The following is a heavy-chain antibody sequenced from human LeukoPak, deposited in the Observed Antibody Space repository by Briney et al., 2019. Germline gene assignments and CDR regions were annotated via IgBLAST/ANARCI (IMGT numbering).Heavy chain of an antibody. CDR1: GFTFSSYG. D-gene: IGHD3-3*01. Sequence: GRSLRLSCAASGFTFSSYGMHWVRQAPGKGLEWVAVIWYDGSNKYYADSVKGRFTISRDNSKNTLYLQMNSLRAEDTAVYYCARAGDFWSGSAPDWFDPWGQGTLVTVSS. CDR2: IWYDGSNK. J-gene: IGHJ5*02. V-gene: IGHV3-33*01. CDR3: ARAGDFWSGSAPDWFDP.